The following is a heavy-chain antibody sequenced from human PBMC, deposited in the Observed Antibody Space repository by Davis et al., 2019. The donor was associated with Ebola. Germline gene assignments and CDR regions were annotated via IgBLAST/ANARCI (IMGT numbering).Heavy chain of an antibody. V-gene: IGHV4-34*01. CDR1: GGSFSGYY. D-gene: IGHD4-17*01. CDR3: AREYGDFYYYYGMDV. Sequence: MPGGSLRLSCAVYGGSFSGYYWSWIRQPPGKGLEWIGEINHSGSTNYNPSLKSRVTISVDTSKNQFSLKLSSVTAADTAVYYCAREYGDFYYYYGMDVWGKGTTVTVSS. J-gene: IGHJ6*04. CDR2: INHSGST.